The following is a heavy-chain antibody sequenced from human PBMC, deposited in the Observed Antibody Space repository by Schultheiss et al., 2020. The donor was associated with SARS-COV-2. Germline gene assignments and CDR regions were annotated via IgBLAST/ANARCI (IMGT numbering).Heavy chain of an antibody. CDR3: ARDRGGNPDY. CDR1: GGSFSGYY. J-gene: IGHJ4*02. D-gene: IGHD4-23*01. CDR2: INHSGST. Sequence: SETLSLTCAVYGGSFSGYYWSWIRQPPGKGLEWIGEINHSGSTNYNPSLKSRVTISVDTSKNQFSLKLSSVTAADTAVYYCARDRGGNPDYWGQGTLVTVSS. V-gene: IGHV4-34*01.